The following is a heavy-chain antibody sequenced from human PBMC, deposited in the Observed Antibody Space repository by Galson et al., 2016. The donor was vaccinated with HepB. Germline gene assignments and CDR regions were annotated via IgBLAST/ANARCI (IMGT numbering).Heavy chain of an antibody. J-gene: IGHJ2*01. Sequence: SVKVSCKASGGTFSNHAFTRMRQAPGQGLEWMGGIIPFLSTTNYAQNLQDRVTITADETTNTAYMELGSLRSEDTAVYFCASGPLWKWLQSQHYWYFDLWGQGTLVTVSS. CDR3: ASGPLWKWLQSQHYWYFDL. CDR2: IIPFLSTT. V-gene: IGHV1-69*13. CDR1: GGTFSNHA. D-gene: IGHD5-24*01.